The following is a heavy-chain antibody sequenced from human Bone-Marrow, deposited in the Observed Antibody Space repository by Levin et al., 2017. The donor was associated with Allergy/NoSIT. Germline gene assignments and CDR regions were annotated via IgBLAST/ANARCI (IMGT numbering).Heavy chain of an antibody. CDR3: ARGGSDMDV. Sequence: PGGSLRLSCAASGFTFSGYWMTWVRQAPGKGLEWVANIKRDGSEQDYVDSVKGRFTISRENAKNSLYLQMSSLRAEDTAVYYCARGGSDMDVWGQGTTVTVSS. CDR1: GFTFSGYW. CDR2: IKRDGSEQ. V-gene: IGHV3-7*01. J-gene: IGHJ6*02. D-gene: IGHD2-15*01.